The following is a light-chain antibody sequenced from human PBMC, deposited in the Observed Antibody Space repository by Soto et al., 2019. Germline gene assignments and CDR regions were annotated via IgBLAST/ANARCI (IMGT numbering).Light chain of an antibody. CDR3: QQYNSWWT. CDR2: DAS. CDR1: QSISSW. J-gene: IGKJ1*01. V-gene: IGKV1-5*01. Sequence: DIQMTQSPSTLSASVVDRVTITCRASQSISSWLAWYQQKPGKAPKLLIYDASSLESGVPSRFSGSGSGTEFTLTISSLQPDDFATYYCQQYNSWWTFGQGTKVDIK.